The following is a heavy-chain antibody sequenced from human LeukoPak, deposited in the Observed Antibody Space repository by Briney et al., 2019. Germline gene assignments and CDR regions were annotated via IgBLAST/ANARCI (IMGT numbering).Heavy chain of an antibody. CDR3: ARELNFQTPPDY. CDR2: INPNSGGT. J-gene: IGHJ4*02. CDR1: GYIFIDYY. Sequence: ASVKVSCKASGYIFIDYYIHWVRQAPGQGLEWMGWINPNSGGTNYAQKFQGRVTMTRDTSISTAYMELSRLRSDDTAVYYCARELNFQTPPDYWGQGTLVTVSS. V-gene: IGHV1-2*02.